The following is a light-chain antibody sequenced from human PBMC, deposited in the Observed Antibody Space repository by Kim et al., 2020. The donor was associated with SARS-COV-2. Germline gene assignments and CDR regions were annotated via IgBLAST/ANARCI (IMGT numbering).Light chain of an antibody. Sequence: SSLGARVHLPFQASYELSNYLNWYQQKPGKAPTLGIYDTSHLEPWVPSRFSGSRSGTDFTFTISSLQPEDIATYYCQRFDTLPLTFGGGTKVELK. J-gene: IGKJ4*01. CDR2: DTS. CDR1: YELSNY. CDR3: QRFDTLPLT. V-gene: IGKV1-33*01.